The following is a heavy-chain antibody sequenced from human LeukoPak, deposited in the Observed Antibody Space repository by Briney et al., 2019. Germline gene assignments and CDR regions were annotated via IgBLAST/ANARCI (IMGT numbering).Heavy chain of an antibody. CDR1: GFIFTDYW. CDR3: ARGSLGATKRAIDY. V-gene: IGHV3-7*01. J-gene: IGHJ4*02. Sequence: PGGSLRLSCAASGFIFTDYWMYWVRQAPGRGLAWVANIKEDGSEKNYVDSVKGRFTISRDNAKNSVYLQMNSLRVEDTAVYYCARGSLGATKRAIDYWGQGTLVTVSS. D-gene: IGHD1-26*01. CDR2: IKEDGSEK.